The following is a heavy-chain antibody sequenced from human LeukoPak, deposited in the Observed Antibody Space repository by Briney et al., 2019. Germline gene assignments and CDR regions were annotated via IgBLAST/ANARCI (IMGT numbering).Heavy chain of an antibody. J-gene: IGHJ6*04. D-gene: IGHD3-10*02. CDR2: IKQDGSEK. Sequence: GGSLRLSCAAFGFTFRSYWMSWVRQAPGKGLEWVANIKQDGSEKHYVDSVKGRFTISRDNAKNSLYLQMNSLRAEDTAVYYCAELGITMIGGVWGKGTTVTISS. V-gene: IGHV3-7*01. CDR1: GFTFRSYW. CDR3: AELGITMIGGV.